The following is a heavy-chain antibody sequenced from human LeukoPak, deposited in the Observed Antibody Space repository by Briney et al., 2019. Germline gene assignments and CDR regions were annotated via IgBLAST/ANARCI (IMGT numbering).Heavy chain of an antibody. J-gene: IGHJ4*02. CDR3: ARTSYPSRDAYTPFDY. CDR1: GGSLSSYY. D-gene: IGHD5-24*01. CDR2: IYYSGSS. V-gene: IGHV4-59*08. Sequence: SETLSLTCTVSGGSLSSYYWSWIRQPPGKGLEWIGYIYYSGSSNYNPSLRSRVTISVDTPKNQFSLKLSSVAAADTAVYYCARTSYPSRDAYTPFDYWGQGTLVTVSS.